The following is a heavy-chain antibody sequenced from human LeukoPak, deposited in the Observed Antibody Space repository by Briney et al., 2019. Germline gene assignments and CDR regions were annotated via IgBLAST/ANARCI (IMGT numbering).Heavy chain of an antibody. D-gene: IGHD1-1*01. J-gene: IGHJ4*02. CDR2: ISSGSGYI. CDR1: GFTFSNFA. CDR3: ASGSY. Sequence: GGSLRLSCAASGFTFSNFAMTWVPQAPGKGLEWVSFISSGSGYIYYADSVKGRFTISRDNAKNSLYLQMNSLRAEDTAVYYCASGSYWGQGTLVTVSS. V-gene: IGHV3-21*01.